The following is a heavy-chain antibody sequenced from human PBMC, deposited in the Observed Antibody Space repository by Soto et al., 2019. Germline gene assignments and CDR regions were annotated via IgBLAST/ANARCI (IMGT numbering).Heavy chain of an antibody. CDR2: IYWDDDK. V-gene: IGHV2-5*02. CDR3: ANRPRCSGDSCLGTWFDY. CDR1: GFSLSTSGVG. Sequence: QITLKESGPTLVKPTQTLTLTCTFSGFSLSTSGVGVGWIRQPPGKALEWLALIYWDDDKRYSPSLKSRLTITKDTSKNQVVLTMTNMDPVDTATYYCANRPRCSGDSCLGTWFDYGGQGTLVTVSS. D-gene: IGHD2-15*01. J-gene: IGHJ4*02.